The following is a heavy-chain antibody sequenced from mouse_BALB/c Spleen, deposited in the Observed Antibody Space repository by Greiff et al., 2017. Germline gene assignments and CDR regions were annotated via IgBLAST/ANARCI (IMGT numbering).Heavy chain of an antibody. CDR2: ISSGGSYT. J-gene: IGHJ2*01. CDR1: GFTFSSYG. CDR3: ARQEAPYGNSVSYFDY. Sequence: DVKLVESGGDLVKPGGSLKLSCAASGFTFSSYGMSWVRQTPDKRLEWVATISSGGSYTYYPDSVKGRFTISRDNAKNTLYLQMRSLKSEDTAMYYCARQEAPYGNSVSYFDYWGQGTTLTVSS. V-gene: IGHV5-6*02. D-gene: IGHD2-1*01.